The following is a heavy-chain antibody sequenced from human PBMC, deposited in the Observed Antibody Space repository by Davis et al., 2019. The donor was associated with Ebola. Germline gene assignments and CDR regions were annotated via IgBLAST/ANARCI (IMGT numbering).Heavy chain of an antibody. Sequence: SETLSLTCTVSGGSVSSGSYYWSWIRQPPGKGLEWIGYIYYSGSTYYNPSLKSRVTISVDTSKNQFSLKLSSVTAADTAVYYCARSFVYQPLLFGTYYFDYWGQGTLVTVSS. CDR2: IYYSGST. CDR3: ARSFVYQPLLFGTYYFDY. CDR1: GGSVSSGSYY. V-gene: IGHV4-61*01. J-gene: IGHJ4*02. D-gene: IGHD2-21*02.